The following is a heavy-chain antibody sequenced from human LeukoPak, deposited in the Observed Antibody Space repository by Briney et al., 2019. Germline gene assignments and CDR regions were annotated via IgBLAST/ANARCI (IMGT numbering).Heavy chain of an antibody. D-gene: IGHD5-18*01. J-gene: IGHJ5*02. V-gene: IGHV7-4-1*02. CDR2: INTNTGNP. Sequence: GASVKVSCKASGYTFTSFAMNWVRQAPGQGLEWMGWINTNTGNPTYAQGFTGRFVFSLDTSVSTAYLQISSLKAEDTAVYYCARGRIQLWLRNWFDPWGQGTLVTVSS. CDR1: GYTFTSFA. CDR3: ARGRIQLWLRNWFDP.